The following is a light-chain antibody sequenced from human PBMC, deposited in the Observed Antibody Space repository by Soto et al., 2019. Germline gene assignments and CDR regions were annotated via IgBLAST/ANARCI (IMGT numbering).Light chain of an antibody. Sequence: QSVLTQPPSVSGAPGQTVTISCTGSSSNLGTGYDVQWFRQVPGTAPKLLIFGNVNRPSGVPDRFSGSKSGTSASLAIAGLQAEDEADYYCQSFDTTLSGWVFGGGTKLTVL. CDR2: GNV. V-gene: IGLV1-40*01. J-gene: IGLJ3*02. CDR1: SSNLGTGYD. CDR3: QSFDTTLSGWV.